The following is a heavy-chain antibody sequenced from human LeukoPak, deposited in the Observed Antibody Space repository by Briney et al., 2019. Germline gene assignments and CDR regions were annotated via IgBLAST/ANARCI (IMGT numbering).Heavy chain of an antibody. D-gene: IGHD3-10*01. CDR1: GGSFSGYY. J-gene: IGHJ4*02. CDR3: ARVRAMVRGVWVDY. Sequence: SETLSLTCAVYGGSFSGYYWSWIRQPPGKGLEWIGEINHSGSTNYNPSLKSRVTISVDTSKNQFSLKLSSVTAADTAVYHCARVRAMVRGVWVDYWGQGTLVTVSS. V-gene: IGHV4-34*01. CDR2: INHSGST.